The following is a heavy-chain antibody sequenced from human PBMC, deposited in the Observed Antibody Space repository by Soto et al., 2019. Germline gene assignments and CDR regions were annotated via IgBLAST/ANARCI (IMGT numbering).Heavy chain of an antibody. CDR1: GFTFSSYA. J-gene: IGHJ6*02. CDR3: AKDTLDIVVVPAATDKAQTVYYYYGMDV. V-gene: IGHV3-23*01. CDR2: ISGSGGST. Sequence: PGGSLRLSCAASGFTFSSYAMSWVRQAPGKGLEWVSAISGSGGSTYYADSVKGRFTISRDNSKNTLYLQMNSLRAEDTAVYYCAKDTLDIVVVPAATDKAQTVYYYYGMDVWGQGTTVTVS. D-gene: IGHD2-2*01.